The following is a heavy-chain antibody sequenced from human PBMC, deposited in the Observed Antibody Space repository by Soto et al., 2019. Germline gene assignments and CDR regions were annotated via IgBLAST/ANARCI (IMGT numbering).Heavy chain of an antibody. D-gene: IGHD2-21*02. Sequence: QVQLQESGPGLVKPSGTLSLTCSVSGGSIRSSSWWTWLRQSPGKGLEWIGEIYHAGSPNYNPSFQSRVTISADTSKKFFSLRLTSVTAADTAIYYCARASSFRGDFHVWGQGTAVTISS. CDR2: IYHAGSP. J-gene: IGHJ3*01. CDR3: ARASSFRGDFHV. CDR1: GGSIRSSSW. V-gene: IGHV4-4*02.